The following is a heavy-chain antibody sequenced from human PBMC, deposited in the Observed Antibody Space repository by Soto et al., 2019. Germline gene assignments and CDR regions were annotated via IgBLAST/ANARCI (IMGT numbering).Heavy chain of an antibody. CDR2: MSHDGSRT. CDR1: GFMFNTYA. D-gene: IGHD3-3*01. Sequence: QVQLVDSGGGVVQPGRSLRLSCTTSGFMFNTYAMHWVRQAPGKGLEWVAVMSHDGSRTYYADAVKGRFTISRDNSQNTLYLQMNSLRVGHTAVYYCATEGIFGGDPEPHWGQGTLVTVSS. V-gene: IGHV3-30*14. J-gene: IGHJ4*02. CDR3: ATEGIFGGDPEPH.